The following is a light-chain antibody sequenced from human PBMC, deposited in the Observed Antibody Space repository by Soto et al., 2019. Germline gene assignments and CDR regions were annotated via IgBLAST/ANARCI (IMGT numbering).Light chain of an antibody. V-gene: IGLV2-14*01. CDR1: SSDVGGYNY. CDR2: DVS. CDR3: YSYTSSSTYV. J-gene: IGLJ1*01. Sequence: QSVLTQPASVSGSPGQSITISCTGTSSDVGGYNYVYWYQQLPGKAPKLMIYDVSNRPSGVSSRFSGSKSGNTASLTISGLQAEDEADYYCYSYTSSSTYVFGTGTKVTVL.